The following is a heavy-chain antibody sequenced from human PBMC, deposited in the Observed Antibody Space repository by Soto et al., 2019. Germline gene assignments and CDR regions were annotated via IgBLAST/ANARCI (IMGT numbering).Heavy chain of an antibody. V-gene: IGHV2-5*01. D-gene: IGHD3-22*01. CDR1: GFSLSTSGVG. J-gene: IGHJ4*02. Sequence: SGPTLVNPTQTLTLTCTFSGFSLSTSGVGVGWIRQPPGKALEWLALIYWNDDKRYSPSLKSRLTITKDTSKNQVVLTMTNMDPVDTATYYCAHSRENTETYYYDSSGYYQYYFDYWGQGTLVTVSS. CDR3: AHSRENTETYYYDSSGYYQYYFDY. CDR2: IYWNDDK.